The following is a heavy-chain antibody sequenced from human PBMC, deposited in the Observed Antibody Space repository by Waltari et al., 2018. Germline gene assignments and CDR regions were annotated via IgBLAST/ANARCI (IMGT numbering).Heavy chain of an antibody. CDR1: GYTFTSYD. J-gene: IGHJ5*02. V-gene: IGHV1-8*03. D-gene: IGHD3-9*01. CDR2: MNPNSGNT. CDR3: ARAPPYYDILTGYPDENWFDP. Sequence: QVQLVQSGAEVKKPGASVKVSCKASGYTFTSYDINWVRQATGQGLEWMGWMNPNSGNTGYAQKFQGRVTITRNTSISTAYMELSSLRSEDTAVYYCARAPPYYDILTGYPDENWFDPWGQGTLVTVSS.